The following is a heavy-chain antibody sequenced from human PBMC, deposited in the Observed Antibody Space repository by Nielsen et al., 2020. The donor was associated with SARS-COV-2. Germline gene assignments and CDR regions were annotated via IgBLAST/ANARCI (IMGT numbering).Heavy chain of an antibody. CDR3: TRDPPDSGWALDY. CDR2: IWRGGNYK. CDR1: GFTFSTHA. J-gene: IGHJ4*02. Sequence: GESLKISCAASGFTFSTHAMHWVRQAPGKGLEWVAMIWRGGNYKFYPDSVRGRFTISRDASKNLVSLQMERLRVEDTALYYCTRDPPDSGWALDYWGQGIPVTVSS. V-gene: IGHV3-33*04. D-gene: IGHD6-19*01.